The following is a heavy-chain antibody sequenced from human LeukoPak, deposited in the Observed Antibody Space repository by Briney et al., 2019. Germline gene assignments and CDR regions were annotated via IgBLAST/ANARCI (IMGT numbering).Heavy chain of an antibody. CDR3: AQTRYYYDSSGYPRPYYFDY. D-gene: IGHD3-22*01. J-gene: IGHJ4*02. Sequence: PGGSLRLSCAASGFTFSSYAMSWVRQAPGKGLEWVSAISGSGGSTYYADSVKGRFTISRDNSKNTLYLQMNSLRAEDTAVYYCAQTRYYYDSSGYPRPYYFDYWGQGTLVTVSS. CDR2: ISGSGGST. CDR1: GFTFSSYA. V-gene: IGHV3-23*01.